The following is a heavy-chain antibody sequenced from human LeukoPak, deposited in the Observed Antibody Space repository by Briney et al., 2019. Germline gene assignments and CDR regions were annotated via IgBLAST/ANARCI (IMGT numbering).Heavy chain of an antibody. CDR3: AKGYSDGFMYNWFDP. J-gene: IGHJ5*02. CDR1: GFTFSSYA. Sequence: GGSLRLSCAASGFTFSSYAMSWVRQAPGKGLEWVSAISGSGGSTYYADSVKGRFTISRDNSTNTLYLQMNSLRAEDTAVYYCAKGYSDGFMYNWFDPWGEGTLVTASS. D-gene: IGHD5-18*01. V-gene: IGHV3-23*01. CDR2: ISGSGGST.